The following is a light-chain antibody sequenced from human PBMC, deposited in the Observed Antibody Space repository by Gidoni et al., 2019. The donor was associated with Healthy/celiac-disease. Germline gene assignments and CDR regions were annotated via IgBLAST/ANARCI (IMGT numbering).Light chain of an antibody. CDR1: SSDVGSYNL. CDR3: CSYAGSSTYV. J-gene: IGLJ1*01. CDR2: EGS. V-gene: IGLV2-23*01. Sequence: QSALTQPASVSGSPGKSITISCTGTSSDVGSYNLVSLYQQHPGKAPKRMIYEGSKRPSGVSNRFSGSKSGNTASLTISGLQAEDEADYYCCSYAGSSTYVFGTGTKVTVL.